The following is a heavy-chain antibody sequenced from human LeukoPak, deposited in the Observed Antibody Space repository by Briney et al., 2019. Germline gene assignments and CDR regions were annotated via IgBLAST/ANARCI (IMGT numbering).Heavy chain of an antibody. CDR2: IKQDGSEK. D-gene: IGHD5-12*01. CDR3: ARDSSGYDYYYYYYMDV. J-gene: IGHJ6*03. CDR1: GFTFSSYW. Sequence: PGGSLRLSCAASGFTFSSYWMSCVRQAPGKGLEWVANIKQDGSEKYYVDSVKGRFTISRDNAKNSLYLQMNSLRAEDTAVYYCARDSSGYDYYYYYYMDVWGKGTTVTVSS. V-gene: IGHV3-7*01.